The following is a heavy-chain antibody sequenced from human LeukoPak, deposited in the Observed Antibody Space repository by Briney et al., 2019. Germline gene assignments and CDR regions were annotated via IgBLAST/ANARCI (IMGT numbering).Heavy chain of an antibody. J-gene: IGHJ6*02. CDR3: ARYYPMDV. V-gene: IGHV3-48*01. Sequence: GGSLRLSCAASGFTFSNSMTWVRQAPGKGLEWISYISTSSIAKYYADSVKGRFAISRDNAKNSMYLQMNSLRAEDTAVCYCARYYPMDVWGQGTTVTVSS. CDR1: GFTFSNS. D-gene: IGHD3-10*01. CDR2: ISTSSIAK.